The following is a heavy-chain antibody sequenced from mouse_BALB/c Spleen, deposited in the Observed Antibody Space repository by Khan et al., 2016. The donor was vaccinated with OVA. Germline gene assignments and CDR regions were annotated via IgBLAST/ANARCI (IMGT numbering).Heavy chain of an antibody. Sequence: QIQLVQSGPELKNPGETVRISCKASGYPFTKNGMNWVKQTPGKGLKWMGWINTYTREPAYADDFKGRFAFSLETSASTAYLQISNLKNEDTATYFCARVGYSRTMDYWGQGTSVTVSS. CDR1: GYPFTKNG. J-gene: IGHJ4*01. V-gene: IGHV9-3-1*01. CDR3: ARVGYSRTMDY. D-gene: IGHD2-3*01. CDR2: INTYTREP.